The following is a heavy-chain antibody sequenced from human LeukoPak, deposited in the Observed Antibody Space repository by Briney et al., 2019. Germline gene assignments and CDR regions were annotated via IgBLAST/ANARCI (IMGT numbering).Heavy chain of an antibody. CDR2: IWYDGSNK. CDR1: GFTFSSYG. D-gene: IGHD3-22*01. CDR3: ARQMYYDSSGYYFQHAFDI. V-gene: IGHV3-33*01. Sequence: GGSLRLSCAASGFTFSSYGMHWVGQAPGKGLEWVAVIWYDGSNKYYADSVKGRFTISRDNSKNTLYLQMNSLRAEDTAVYYCARQMYYDSSGYYFQHAFDIWGQGTMVTVSS. J-gene: IGHJ3*02.